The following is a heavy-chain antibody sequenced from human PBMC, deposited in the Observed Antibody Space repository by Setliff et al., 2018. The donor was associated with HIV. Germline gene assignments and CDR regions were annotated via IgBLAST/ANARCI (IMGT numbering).Heavy chain of an antibody. Sequence: PAETLSLTCTVSGGTISSHYWSWIRQPPGKGLEWIGYIYYSGSTNYNPSLKSRVTISVDTSKNQFSLKLSSVTAADTAVYYCASDGPLEGSYRYYYYYMDVWGKGTTVTVSS. CDR1: GGTISSHY. J-gene: IGHJ6*03. CDR2: IYYSGST. D-gene: IGHD3-10*01. CDR3: ASDGPLEGSYRYYYYYMDV. V-gene: IGHV4-59*11.